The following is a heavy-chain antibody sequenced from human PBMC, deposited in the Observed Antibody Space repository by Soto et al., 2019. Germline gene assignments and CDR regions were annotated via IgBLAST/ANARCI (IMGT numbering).Heavy chain of an antibody. D-gene: IGHD4-17*01. CDR3: ARAYGDYLYYFDY. V-gene: IGHV4-34*01. CDR1: GGSFSGYY. Sequence: PSETLSLTCAVYGGSFSGYYWSWIRQHPGKGLEWIGEINHSGGTNYNPSLKSRVTISVDTSKNQFSLKLSSVTAADTAVYYCARAYGDYLYYFDYWGQGTLVTVSS. J-gene: IGHJ4*02. CDR2: INHSGGT.